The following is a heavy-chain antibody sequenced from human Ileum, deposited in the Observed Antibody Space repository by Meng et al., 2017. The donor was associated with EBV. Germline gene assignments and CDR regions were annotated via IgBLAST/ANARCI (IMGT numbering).Heavy chain of an antibody. V-gene: IGHV4-4*02. CDR1: GGSISRSDW. J-gene: IGHJ4*02. D-gene: IGHD3-22*01. Sequence: QVQLQESGPGLVKPSGTLSLTCAVSGGSISRSDWRSWVRQPPGKGLEWIGETSHSGSTNYSPSLKSRVTISLDKSKNQLSLKLNSVTAADTAVYYCASSDYYRSDYWGQGTLVTVSS. CDR2: TSHSGST. CDR3: ASSDYYRSDY.